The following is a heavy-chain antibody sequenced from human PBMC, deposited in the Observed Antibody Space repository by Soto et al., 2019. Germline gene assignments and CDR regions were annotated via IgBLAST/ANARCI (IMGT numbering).Heavy chain of an antibody. Sequence: VASVKVSCKASGYTFTSYDINWVRQATGQGLEWMGWMNPNSGNTGYAQKFQGRVTMTRNTSISTAYMELSSLRSEDTAVYYCARGHSSGWYAQYYYYGMDVWGQGTTVTSP. CDR3: ARGHSSGWYAQYYYYGMDV. CDR2: MNPNSGNT. V-gene: IGHV1-8*01. CDR1: GYTFTSYD. J-gene: IGHJ6*02. D-gene: IGHD6-19*01.